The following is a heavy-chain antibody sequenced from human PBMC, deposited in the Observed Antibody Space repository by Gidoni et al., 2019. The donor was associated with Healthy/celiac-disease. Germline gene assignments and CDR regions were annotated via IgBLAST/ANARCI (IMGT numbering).Heavy chain of an antibody. CDR3: ARDQYYYDSSGYYNLPYYYYGMDV. V-gene: IGHV1-18*01. D-gene: IGHD3-22*01. CDR1: GYTFTSYG. J-gene: IGHJ6*02. CDR2: ISAYNGNT. Sequence: QVQLVQSGAEVKKPGASVKVSCKASGYTFTSYGISLVRQAPGQGLEWMGWISAYNGNTNYAQKLQGRVTMTTDTSTSTAYMELRSLRSDDTAVYYCARDQYYYDSSGYYNLPYYYYGMDVWGQGTTVTVSS.